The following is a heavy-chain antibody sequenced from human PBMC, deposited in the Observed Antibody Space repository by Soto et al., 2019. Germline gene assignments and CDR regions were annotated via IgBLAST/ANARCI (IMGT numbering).Heavy chain of an antibody. V-gene: IGHV3-9*01. CDR1: GFTFYYYA. CDR2: ISWNSGSI. D-gene: IGHD3-10*01. J-gene: IGHJ4*02. CDR3: AKDQKTYYYGSCDY. Sequence: GGSLILSCAASGFTFYYYAMHWVRQAPGKGLEWVSGISWNSGSIGYADSVKGRFTISRDNAKNSLYLQMNSLRAEDTALYYCAKDQKTYYYGSCDYWGQGTLVTVSS.